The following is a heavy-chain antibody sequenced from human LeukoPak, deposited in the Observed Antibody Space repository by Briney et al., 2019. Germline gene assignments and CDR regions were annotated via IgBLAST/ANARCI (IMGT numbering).Heavy chain of an antibody. CDR1: GFTFSSYW. CDR3: ATGRSCTTCYLPDY. V-gene: IGHV3-7*01. D-gene: IGHD2-2*01. Sequence: GGSLRLSCAASGFTFSSYWMSWVRQAPGKGLEWVANINQDGGEKYYVDSVKGRFTISRDNAKNSLYLQMNSLRAEDTAVYHCATGRSCTTCYLPDYWGQGTLVTVSS. CDR2: INQDGGEK. J-gene: IGHJ4*02.